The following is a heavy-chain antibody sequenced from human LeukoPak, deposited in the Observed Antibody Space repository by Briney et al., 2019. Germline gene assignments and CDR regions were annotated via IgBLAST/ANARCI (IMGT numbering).Heavy chain of an antibody. V-gene: IGHV1-2*02. CDR2: INPNSGAT. Sequence: GASVMVSCKASGYTFTDYYLHWVRQAPGQGLEWMGWINPNSGATNDAQKFQGRLTVTRDMSISTAYMELSSLRSDDTAVYYCARAISPSSPLFEYWGQGTLLTVSS. CDR1: GYTFTDYY. D-gene: IGHD2-2*01. J-gene: IGHJ4*02. CDR3: ARAISPSSPLFEY.